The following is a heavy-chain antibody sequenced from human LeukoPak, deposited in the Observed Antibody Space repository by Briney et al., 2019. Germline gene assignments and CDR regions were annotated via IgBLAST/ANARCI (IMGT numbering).Heavy chain of an antibody. CDR2: VSYSGST. D-gene: IGHD3-22*01. Sequence: SSETLSLTCTVSGASISSYYWSWIRQPPGKGLESIGYVSYSGSTNYNPSLKSRVTISVDTSKSQFSLKLNSVTAADTAVYFCARGKYYYDSSGYYGYTIFDYWGQGTLVTVSS. J-gene: IGHJ4*02. CDR1: GASISSYY. CDR3: ARGKYYYDSSGYYGYTIFDY. V-gene: IGHV4-59*08.